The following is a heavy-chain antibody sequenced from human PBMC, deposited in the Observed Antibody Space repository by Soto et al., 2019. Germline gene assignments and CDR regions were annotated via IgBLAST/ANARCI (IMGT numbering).Heavy chain of an antibody. CDR2: IYHSGST. Sequence: SETLSLTCTVSGGSISRSTYYWGWIRQPPGKGLEWIGSIYHSGSTYYNPSLKSRVTISVDTSKNQFSLKLSSVTAADTAVYYCARASSSSHERGYWFDPWGQGTLVTVSS. J-gene: IGHJ5*02. V-gene: IGHV4-39*07. CDR1: GGSISRSTYY. D-gene: IGHD6-13*01. CDR3: ARASSSSHERGYWFDP.